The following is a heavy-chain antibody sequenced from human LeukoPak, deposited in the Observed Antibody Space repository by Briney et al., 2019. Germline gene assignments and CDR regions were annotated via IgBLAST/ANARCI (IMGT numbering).Heavy chain of an antibody. CDR3: ARDHSSGLRSDAFDI. V-gene: IGHV3-21*01. Sequence: GGSLRLSCAASGFTFSSYSMNWVRQAPGKGLEWVSSISSSSSYIYYADSVKGRFTISRDNAKNSLYLQMNSLRAEDTAVYYCARDHSSGLRSDAFDIWGQGTMVTVSS. CDR1: GFTFSSYS. CDR2: ISSSSSYI. D-gene: IGHD3-10*01. J-gene: IGHJ3*02.